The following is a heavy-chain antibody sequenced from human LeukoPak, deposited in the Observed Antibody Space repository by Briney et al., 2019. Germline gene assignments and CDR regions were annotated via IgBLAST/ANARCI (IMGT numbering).Heavy chain of an antibody. V-gene: IGHV1-24*01. CDR1: GYTLTELS. CDR3: ATDLGYYYGSGSYPY. CDR2: FDPEDGET. D-gene: IGHD3-10*01. J-gene: IGHJ4*02. Sequence: ASVTVSCTVSGYTLTELSMHWVRQAPGKGLEWMGGFDPEDGETIYAQKFQGRVTMTEDTSTDTAYMELSSLRSEDTAVYYCATDLGYYYGSGSYPYWGQGTLVTVSS.